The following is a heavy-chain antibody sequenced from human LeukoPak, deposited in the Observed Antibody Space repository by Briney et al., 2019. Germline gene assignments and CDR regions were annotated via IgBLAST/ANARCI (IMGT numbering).Heavy chain of an antibody. J-gene: IGHJ4*02. CDR3: AKSSSSSGQ. CDR2: ISDSGGST. Sequence: GGSLRLSCAASGFTFSSYAMSWVRQAPGKGLEWVSAISDSGGSTYYTDSVKGRFTISRDNSKNTLYLQMNSLRAGDTAVYYCAKSSSSSGQWGQGTLVTVSS. CDR1: GFTFSSYA. D-gene: IGHD6-6*01. V-gene: IGHV3-23*01.